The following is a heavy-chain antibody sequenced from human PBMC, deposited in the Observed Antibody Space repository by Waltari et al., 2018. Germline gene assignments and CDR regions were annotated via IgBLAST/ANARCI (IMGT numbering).Heavy chain of an antibody. D-gene: IGHD6-13*01. CDR3: ARRAADTRIAAAGPYYFDY. Sequence: QVQLQESGPGLVKPSETLSLTCTVSGYSISSGYYWGWIRQPPGKGLEWIGSIYHSGSTYYNPSLKSRVTISVDTSKNQFSLKLSSVTAADTAVYYCARRAADTRIAAAGPYYFDYWGQGTLVTVSS. J-gene: IGHJ4*02. CDR2: IYHSGST. V-gene: IGHV4-38-2*02. CDR1: GYSISSGYY.